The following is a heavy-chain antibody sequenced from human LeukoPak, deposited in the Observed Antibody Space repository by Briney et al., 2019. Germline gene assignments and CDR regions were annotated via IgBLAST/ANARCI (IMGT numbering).Heavy chain of an antibody. V-gene: IGHV4-59*08. CDR2: IHNSGTT. CDR3: ARLPGGKGGPDY. CDR1: GDSINSYY. Sequence: SVTLSLTCTVSGDSINSYYWSWIRQPPGKGLEWIGYIHNSGTTTYHPSLWSRVTISVDRSKNQFSLKLTSVTAAGTAVYYCARLPGGKGGPDYWGQGTLVTVSS. J-gene: IGHJ4*02. D-gene: IGHD4-23*01.